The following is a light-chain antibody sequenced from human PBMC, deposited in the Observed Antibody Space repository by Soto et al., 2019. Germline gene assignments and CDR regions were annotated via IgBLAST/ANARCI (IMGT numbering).Light chain of an antibody. CDR2: DAS. CDR3: QQYNSYPCT. V-gene: IGKV1-5*01. J-gene: IGKJ1*01. Sequence: DIQMTQSPSTLSASVGDRVTITCRASQSISSWLAWYQQKPGKAPKLMIYDASSLQSGVPATFSGSGSGTEFTLTISSLQPDDFATYYCQQYNSYPCTIGQGTKVEIK. CDR1: QSISSW.